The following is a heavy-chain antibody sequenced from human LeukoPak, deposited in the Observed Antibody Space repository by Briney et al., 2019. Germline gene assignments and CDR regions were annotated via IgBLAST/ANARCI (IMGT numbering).Heavy chain of an antibody. CDR3: ARDDLDSSGYLNDY. V-gene: IGHV3-11*04. D-gene: IGHD3-22*01. J-gene: IGHJ4*02. CDR2: ISSSGSTI. Sequence: PGGSLRLSCAASGFTFSDYYMSWIRQAPGKGLEWVSYISSSGSTIYYVDSVKGRFTISRDNAKNSLYLQMNSLRAEDTAVYYCARDDLDSSGYLNDYWGQGTLVTVSS. CDR1: GFTFSDYY.